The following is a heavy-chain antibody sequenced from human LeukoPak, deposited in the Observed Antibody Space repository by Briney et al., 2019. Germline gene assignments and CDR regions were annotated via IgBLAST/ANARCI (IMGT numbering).Heavy chain of an antibody. V-gene: IGHV4-59*01. CDR1: GASIRHYY. CDR2: LYHSGSP. Sequence: SETLSLTCTVSGASIRHYYWSWIRQPPGKGLEWIGNLYHSGSPNYNPSLKSRVTISNDTAKNQFSLRLRSVTAADTAVYYCATLTGTTYPYYFDFWGQATLVTVSS. D-gene: IGHD1-20*01. J-gene: IGHJ4*02. CDR3: ATLTGTTYPYYFDF.